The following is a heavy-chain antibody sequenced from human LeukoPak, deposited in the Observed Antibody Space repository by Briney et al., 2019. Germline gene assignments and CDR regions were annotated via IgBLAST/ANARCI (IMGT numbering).Heavy chain of an antibody. CDR1: GGSFSGYY. Sequence: SETLSLTCAVYGGSFSGYYWSWIRQPPGKGLEWIGEINHSGSTNYNPSLKSRVTISVDTSKNQFSLELSSVTAADTAVYYCARGPSSGWYDYFDYWGQGTLVTVSS. D-gene: IGHD6-19*01. CDR3: ARGPSSGWYDYFDY. J-gene: IGHJ4*02. CDR2: INHSGST. V-gene: IGHV4-34*01.